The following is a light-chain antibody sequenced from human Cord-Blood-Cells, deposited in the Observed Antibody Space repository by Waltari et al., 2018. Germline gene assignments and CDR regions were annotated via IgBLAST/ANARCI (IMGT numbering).Light chain of an antibody. CDR1: QGISNY. CDR3: QKYNSAPWT. V-gene: IGKV1-27*01. CDR2: AAS. J-gene: IGKJ1*01. Sequence: DIQMTQSPSSLSASVGDRVTITCRASQGISNYLAWYQQKPGKVPKLLIYAASTLQSWVPSRFSGSGSGTDFTLTISSLQPEDGATYYCQKYNSAPWTFGQGTKVEIK.